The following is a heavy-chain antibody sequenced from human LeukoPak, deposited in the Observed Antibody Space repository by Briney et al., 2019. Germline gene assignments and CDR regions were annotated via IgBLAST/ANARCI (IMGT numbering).Heavy chain of an antibody. J-gene: IGHJ4*02. CDR1: GFTFSSYV. Sequence: GRSLRLSCADSGFTFSSYVMHWVRQAPGKGLEWVAVIWYDGSNQYYADSVRGRFTISRDNFKNTLYLQMNSLRAEDTAVYYCARDLEIGSSSYYFDYWGQGTLVTVSS. V-gene: IGHV3-33*08. CDR3: ARDLEIGSSSYYFDY. CDR2: IWYDGSNQ. D-gene: IGHD3-3*01.